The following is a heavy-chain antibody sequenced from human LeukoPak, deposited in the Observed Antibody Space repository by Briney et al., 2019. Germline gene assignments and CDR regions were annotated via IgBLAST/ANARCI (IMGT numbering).Heavy chain of an antibody. J-gene: IGHJ6*02. Sequence: PGGSLRLSCAASGFTFNNYNMTWVRQAPGKGLEWASYISSSSSTIYYADSVKGRFTISRDNAKNSLYLQMNSLRAEDTAVYYCARDLQNYYGMDVWGQGTTVTVSS. CDR1: GFTFNNYN. V-gene: IGHV3-48*01. CDR2: ISSSSSTI. CDR3: ARDLQNYYGMDV.